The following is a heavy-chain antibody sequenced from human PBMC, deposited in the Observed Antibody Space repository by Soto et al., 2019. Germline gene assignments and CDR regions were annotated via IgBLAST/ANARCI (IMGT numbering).Heavy chain of an antibody. CDR3: ARDLYYYASSGFNY. D-gene: IGHD3-22*01. J-gene: IGHJ4*02. V-gene: IGHV3-21*01. Sequence: EVQLEESGGGLVKPGGSLRLSCVASGLTINTYSMMWVRQAPGKGLVWVSSISSSSSYIYYADSVKGRFTISRDNAKNSLYLQMNSLRAEDTAVYYCARDLYYYASSGFNYWGQGTLVTVSS. CDR2: ISSSSSYI. CDR1: GLTINTYS.